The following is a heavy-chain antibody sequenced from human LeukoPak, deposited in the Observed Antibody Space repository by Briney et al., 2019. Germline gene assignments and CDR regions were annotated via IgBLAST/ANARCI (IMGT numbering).Heavy chain of an antibody. D-gene: IGHD6-13*01. CDR2: IYYSGNT. Sequence: SETLSLTCAVYGGSFSGYYWSWIRQPPGKGLEWIGYIYYSGNTNYNPSLESRVTISIDTSKNQFSLKLSSVTAADTAVYYCARARSTSWYFPWGQGTLVTVSS. V-gene: IGHV4-59*01. J-gene: IGHJ5*02. CDR1: GGSFSGYY. CDR3: ARARSTSWYFP.